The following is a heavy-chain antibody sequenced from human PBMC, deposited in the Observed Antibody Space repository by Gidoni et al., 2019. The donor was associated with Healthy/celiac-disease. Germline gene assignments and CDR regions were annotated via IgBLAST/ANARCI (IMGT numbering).Heavy chain of an antibody. Sequence: EVQLVESGGGLVKPGRSLRLSCTASGFTFGDYAMSWFRQAPGKGLEWVGFIRSKAYGGTTEYAASVKGRFTISRDDSKSIAYLQMNSLKTEDTAVYYCTRAEVTKPHYYYYYGMDVWGQGTTVTVSS. CDR2: IRSKAYGGTT. CDR1: GFTFGDYA. CDR3: TRAEVTKPHYYYYYGMDV. J-gene: IGHJ6*02. V-gene: IGHV3-49*05. D-gene: IGHD2-21*02.